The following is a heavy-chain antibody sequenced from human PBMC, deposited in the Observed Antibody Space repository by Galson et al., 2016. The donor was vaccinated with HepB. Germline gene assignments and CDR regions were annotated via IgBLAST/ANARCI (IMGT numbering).Heavy chain of an antibody. J-gene: IGHJ4*02. CDR2: INGANGNT. Sequence: SVKVSCKASGYTFTNYAMHWVRQAPGQSLEWMGWINGANGNTKYSQKFQGRVTSTRDTSASTAYMELSSLRSEGTAVYYCARAAANYDRSGYFPKYYFDYWGQGTLVTVSS. V-gene: IGHV1-3*01. D-gene: IGHD3-22*01. CDR1: GYTFTNYA. CDR3: ARAAANYDRSGYFPKYYFDY.